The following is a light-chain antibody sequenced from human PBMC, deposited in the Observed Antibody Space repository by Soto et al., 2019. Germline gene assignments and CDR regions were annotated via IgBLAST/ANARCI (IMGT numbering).Light chain of an antibody. Sequence: DIQMTQSPSTLSASVGDRVTITCRASQSIRTWLAWYQQQPGKAPKLLIYDASSLESGVPSRFSGSGSGTDFTLTISRLEPEDFAVYYCQQYGSSPTTFGQGTKVDIK. CDR3: QQYGSSPTT. J-gene: IGKJ1*01. V-gene: IGKV1-5*01. CDR1: QSIRTW. CDR2: DAS.